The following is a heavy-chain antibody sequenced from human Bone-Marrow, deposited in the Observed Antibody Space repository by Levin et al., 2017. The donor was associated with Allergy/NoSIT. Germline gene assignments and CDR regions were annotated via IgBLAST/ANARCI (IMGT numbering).Heavy chain of an antibody. CDR1: GFSFGDYA. CDR3: ARDSTYGLGKNPDY. V-gene: IGHV3-30-3*01. CDR2: ISFGGGHT. Sequence: GGSLRLSCAVSGFSFGDYAMHWVRQAPGKGPEWAAVISFGGGHTFHADSVKGRFTISRDNAQNTLYLQMNSLRPEDTAVYYCARDSTYGLGKNPDYWGRGTLVTVSS. D-gene: IGHD3-10*01. J-gene: IGHJ4*02.